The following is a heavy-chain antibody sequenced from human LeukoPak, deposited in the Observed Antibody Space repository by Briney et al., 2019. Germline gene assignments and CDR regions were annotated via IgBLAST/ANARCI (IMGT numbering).Heavy chain of an antibody. J-gene: IGHJ4*02. D-gene: IGHD3-22*01. CDR2: IIPIFGTA. Sequence: ASVKVSCKASGGTFSSYAISWVRQAPGQGLEWMGGIIPIFGTANYAQKFQGRVTITADKSTSTAYMELSSLRSEDTAVYYCARYYYDSGGHFDYWGQGTLVTVSS. V-gene: IGHV1-69*06. CDR1: GGTFSSYA. CDR3: ARYYYDSGGHFDY.